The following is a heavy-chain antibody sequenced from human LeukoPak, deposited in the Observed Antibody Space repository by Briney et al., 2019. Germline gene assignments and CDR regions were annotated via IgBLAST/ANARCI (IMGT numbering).Heavy chain of an antibody. CDR3: AKATAIENDILTGYINDY. Sequence: PGGSLRLSCAASGFTFSSYAMSWVRQAPGKGLEWVSAISGSGGSTYYAGSVKGRFTISRDNSKNTLYLQMNSLRAEDTAVYYCAKATAIENDILTGYINDYWGQGTLVTVSS. J-gene: IGHJ4*02. CDR2: ISGSGGST. V-gene: IGHV3-23*01. D-gene: IGHD3-9*01. CDR1: GFTFSSYA.